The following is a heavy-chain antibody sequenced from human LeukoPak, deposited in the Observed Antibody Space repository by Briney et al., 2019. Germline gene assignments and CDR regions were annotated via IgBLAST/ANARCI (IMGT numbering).Heavy chain of an antibody. CDR1: GGSFSGYY. CDR3: ARVPAYYYYGMDV. V-gene: IGHV4-34*01. CDR2: INHSGST. Sequence: SETLSLTCAVYGGSFSGYYWSWIRRPPGKGLEWIGEINHSGSTNYNPSLKSRVTISVDTSKNQFSLKLSSVTAADTAVYYCARVPAYYYYGMDVWGQGTTVTVSS. J-gene: IGHJ6*02.